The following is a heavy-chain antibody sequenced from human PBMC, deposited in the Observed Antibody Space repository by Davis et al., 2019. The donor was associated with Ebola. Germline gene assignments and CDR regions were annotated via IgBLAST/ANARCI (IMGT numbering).Heavy chain of an antibody. J-gene: IGHJ4*02. CDR1: GFSLSPSGMC. Sequence: SGPTLVKPTQTLTLTCTFSGFSLSPSGMCVNWIRQPPGKALEWLARIDWDDVKNYNTSLKTRLTISKDTSKNQVVLTMTNLDPVDTATYYCARIRTSKCRDDYWGQGTLVTVSS. V-gene: IGHV2-70*11. D-gene: IGHD1-1*01. CDR2: IDWDDVK. CDR3: ARIRTSKCRDDY.